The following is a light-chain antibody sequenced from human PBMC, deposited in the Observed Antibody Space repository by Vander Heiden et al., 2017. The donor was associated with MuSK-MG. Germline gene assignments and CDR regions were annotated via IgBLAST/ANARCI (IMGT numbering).Light chain of an antibody. Sequence: PGDRATLSCRATQSVHSNYLAWYQQKPGQAPRLLVYGASSTATGIPDRFSGSGSGTDFTLTISRLEPEDFAVYYCQQYDSSPETFGQGTKLEIK. CDR1: QSVHSNY. J-gene: IGKJ2*01. CDR3: QQYDSSPET. CDR2: GAS. V-gene: IGKV3-20*01.